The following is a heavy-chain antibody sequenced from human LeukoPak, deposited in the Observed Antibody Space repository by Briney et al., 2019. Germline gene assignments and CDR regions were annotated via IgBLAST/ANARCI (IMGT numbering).Heavy chain of an antibody. CDR1: GGSISSYY. CDR2: IYYSGST. D-gene: IGHD4-17*01. Sequence: SETLSLTCTVSGGSISSYYWSWIRQPPGKGLEWIGYIYYSGSTNYNPSLKSRVTISVDTSKNQFSLKLSSVTAADTAVYYCARGTTAHLFEDYWGQGTLVTVSS. V-gene: IGHV4-59*08. J-gene: IGHJ4*02. CDR3: ARGTTAHLFEDY.